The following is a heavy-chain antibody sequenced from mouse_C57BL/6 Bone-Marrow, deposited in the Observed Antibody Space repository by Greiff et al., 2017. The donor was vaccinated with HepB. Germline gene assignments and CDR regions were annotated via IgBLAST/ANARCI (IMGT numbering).Heavy chain of an antibody. CDR2: IDPETGGT. D-gene: IGHD2-4*01. V-gene: IGHV1-15*01. CDR1: GYTFTDYE. J-gene: IGHJ2*01. Sequence: QVQLKESGAELVRPGASVTLSCKASGYTFTDYEMHWVKQTPVHGLEWTGAIDPETGGTAYNQKFKGKAILTADKSSSTAYMELRSLTSEDSAVYYCTRYGLIYYDYDDYFNYWGQGTTLTVSS. CDR3: TRYGLIYYDYDDYFNY.